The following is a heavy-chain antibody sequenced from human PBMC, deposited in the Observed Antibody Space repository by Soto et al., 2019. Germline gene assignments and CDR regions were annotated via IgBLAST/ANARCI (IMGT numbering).Heavy chain of an antibody. D-gene: IGHD2-21*01. Sequence: PEGPLSHTCSGCGFTFSNALMYWVRQAAGKGLELVSRIKSKANGETIEYTAPVKGRFSISRDDSENTSYLQMNSLKTEDTAVYYCNTGLFFDYCAQGT. CDR1: GFTFSNAL. J-gene: IGHJ4*02. V-gene: IGHV3-15*01. CDR2: IKSKANGETI. CDR3: NTGLFFDY.